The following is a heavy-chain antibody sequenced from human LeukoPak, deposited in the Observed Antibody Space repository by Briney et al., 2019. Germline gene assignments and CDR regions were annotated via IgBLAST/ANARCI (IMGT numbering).Heavy chain of an antibody. CDR3: ARGQYVWGSYRLDY. Sequence: GGSLRLSCAASGFTFSSYAMHWVRQAPGKGLEYVSAISSNGGSTYYANSVKGRFTISRDNSKNTLYLQMGSLRAEDMAVYYCARGQYVWGSYRLDYWGRGTLVTVSS. V-gene: IGHV3-64*01. J-gene: IGHJ4*02. CDR1: GFTFSSYA. D-gene: IGHD3-16*02. CDR2: ISSNGGST.